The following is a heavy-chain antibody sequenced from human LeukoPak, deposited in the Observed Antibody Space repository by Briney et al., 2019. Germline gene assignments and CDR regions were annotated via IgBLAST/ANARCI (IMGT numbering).Heavy chain of an antibody. CDR3: ARDLERGYCSSTSCYCDY. V-gene: IGHV3-21*01. Sequence: GGSLRLSCAASGFTFSSYSMNWVRQAPGKGLEWVSPISSSSSYIYYADSVKGRFTISRDNAKNSLYLQMNSLRAEDTAVYYCARDLERGYCSSTSCYCDYWGQGTLVTVSS. CDR2: ISSSSSYI. CDR1: GFTFSSYS. D-gene: IGHD2-2*01. J-gene: IGHJ4*02.